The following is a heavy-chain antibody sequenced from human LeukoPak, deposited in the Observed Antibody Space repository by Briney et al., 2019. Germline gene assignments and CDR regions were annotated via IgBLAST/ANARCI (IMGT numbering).Heavy chain of an antibody. D-gene: IGHD3-22*01. CDR1: GFTFSSYG. CDR2: ISGSGGST. V-gene: IGHV3-23*01. J-gene: IGHJ3*02. Sequence: PGGSLRLSCAAPGFTFSSYGMTWVRQAPGKGLEWVSAISGSGGSTYYADSVKGRFTISRDNSKKTLYLQMNSLRVEDTAVYYCAKDTGVVVVITDDAFDIWGQGTMVTVSS. CDR3: AKDTGVVVVITDDAFDI.